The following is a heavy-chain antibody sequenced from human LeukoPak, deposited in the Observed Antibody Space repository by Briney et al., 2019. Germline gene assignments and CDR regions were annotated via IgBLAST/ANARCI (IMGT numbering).Heavy chain of an antibody. CDR3: ATPATNNEMKKQQLVHDVFDI. CDR2: ISCSGGST. J-gene: IGHJ3*02. CDR1: GFTFSLFG. Sequence: GGSLRLSCAASGFTFSLFGIIWVRQAPGKGLEGVSAISCSGGSTYYADFVKGRFTISRDNSKNTMNIQINSLRDEDTGVYNCATPATNNEMKKQQLVHDVFDIWGQGTLVTVSS. V-gene: IGHV3-23*01. D-gene: IGHD6-13*01.